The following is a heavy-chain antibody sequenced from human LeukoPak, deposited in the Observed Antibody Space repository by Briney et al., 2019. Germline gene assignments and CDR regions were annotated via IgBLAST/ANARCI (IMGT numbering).Heavy chain of an antibody. D-gene: IGHD5-24*01. J-gene: IGHJ4*02. Sequence: GGSLRISCAASGFMFDDYAMHWVRQVPGRGLEWVSLLSEGGVSSSYADSVKGRFTISRDNNNSSLSLQMRRLTTEDTAFYYCVREQFSHTSYYFDNWGQGILDTLSS. CDR1: GFMFDDYA. V-gene: IGHV3-43*02. CDR3: VREQFSHTSYYFDN. CDR2: LSEGGVSS.